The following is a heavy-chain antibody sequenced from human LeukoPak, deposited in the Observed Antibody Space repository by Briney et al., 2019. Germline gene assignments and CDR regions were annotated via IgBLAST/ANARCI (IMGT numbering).Heavy chain of an antibody. V-gene: IGHV1-2*02. CDR1: GSTFTSYD. J-gene: IGHJ5*02. Sequence: ASGKLSCTASGSTFTSYDIIWVRQATGPGLEWMGWINPNSGGTNYAQKFQGRGTMTRDTSISTDYMELSRLRSDDTAVYYCARDLTVGATRPNWFDPWGQGTLVTVSS. D-gene: IGHD1-26*01. CDR2: INPNSGGT. CDR3: ARDLTVGATRPNWFDP.